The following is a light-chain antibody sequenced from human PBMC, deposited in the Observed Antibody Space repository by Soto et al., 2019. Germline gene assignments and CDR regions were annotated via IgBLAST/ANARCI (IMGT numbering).Light chain of an antibody. V-gene: IGKV1-33*01. CDR1: QDISNY. CDR3: QQHNGFPRT. J-gene: IGKJ5*01. Sequence: DIQMTQSPSSLSASVGDRVTITCQASQDISNYLSWYQQKPGQAPKLLIYDASALKTGVPSRFSGRGSGTDFTFTISSLQPDDFATYFCQQHNGFPRTFGQGTRLDIK. CDR2: DAS.